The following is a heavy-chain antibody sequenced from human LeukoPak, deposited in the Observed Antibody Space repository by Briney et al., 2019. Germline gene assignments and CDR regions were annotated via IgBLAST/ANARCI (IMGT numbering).Heavy chain of an antibody. V-gene: IGHV3-74*01. Sequence: PGGSLRLSCAASGFTFSSYWMHWVRQAPGKGLVWVSRINSDGSSTSYADSVKGRFTISRDNAKNTLYLQMNSLRAEDTAVYYCAREGVSFAAKGYWGQGTLVTVSS. CDR3: AREGVSFAAKGY. CDR1: GFTFSSYW. CDR2: INSDGSST. J-gene: IGHJ4*02. D-gene: IGHD2-15*01.